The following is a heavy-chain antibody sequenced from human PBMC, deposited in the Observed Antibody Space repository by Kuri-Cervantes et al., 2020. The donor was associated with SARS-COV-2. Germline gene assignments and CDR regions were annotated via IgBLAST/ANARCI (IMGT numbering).Heavy chain of an antibody. J-gene: IGHJ4*02. V-gene: IGHV4-39*01. CDR1: GGSISSSSYY. D-gene: IGHD3-3*01. CDR2: IYYSGST. Sequence: SETLSLTCTVSGGSISSSSYYWGWIRQPPGKGLEWIGSIYYSGSTYYNPSLKSRVTISVDTSKNQFSLKLSSVTAADTAVYYCARRSTSITIFGVVNINPFDYWGQGTLVTSPQ. CDR3: ARRSTSITIFGVVNINPFDY.